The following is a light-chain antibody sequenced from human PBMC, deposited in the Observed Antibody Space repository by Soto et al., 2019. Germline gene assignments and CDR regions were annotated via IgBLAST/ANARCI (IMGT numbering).Light chain of an antibody. CDR1: QSISSW. CDR2: KAS. J-gene: IGKJ4*01. V-gene: IGKV1-5*03. Sequence: DIPMTQSPSTLSASVGDRVTITCRASQSISSWLAWYQQKPGKAPKLLIYKASSLESGVPSRFSGSGSGTEFTLTISSLQPDDFATYYYQQYNSYPRTFGGGTKVEIK. CDR3: QQYNSYPRT.